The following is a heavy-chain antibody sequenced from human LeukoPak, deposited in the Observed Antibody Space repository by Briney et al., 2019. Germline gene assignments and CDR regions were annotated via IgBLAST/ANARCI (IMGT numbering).Heavy chain of an antibody. V-gene: IGHV3-7*01. CDR2: IKQDGSEE. CDR3: ARTYSSSWYGPYFDY. D-gene: IGHD6-13*01. CDR1: GFTFSSYW. J-gene: IGHJ4*02. Sequence: GGSLRLSCAASGFTFSSYWMSWVRQAPGKGLEWVANIKQDGSEEYYVDSVKGRFTISRDNAKNSLYLQMNSLRAEDTAVYYCARTYSSSWYGPYFDYWGQGTLVTVSS.